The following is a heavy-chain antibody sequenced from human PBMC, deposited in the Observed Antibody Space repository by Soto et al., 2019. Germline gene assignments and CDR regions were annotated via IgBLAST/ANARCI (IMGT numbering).Heavy chain of an antibody. CDR1: GFTFSSYS. V-gene: IGHV3-21*01. CDR3: ARDRQQLVPKNYYYYYGMDV. J-gene: IGHJ6*02. CDR2: ISSSSSYI. Sequence: EVQLVESGGGLVKPGGSLRLSCAASGFTFSSYSMNWVRQAPGKGLEWVSSISSSSSYIYYADSVKGRFTISRDNAKNSLYLQMNSLRAEDTAVYYCARDRQQLVPKNYYYYYGMDVWGQVTTVTVSS. D-gene: IGHD6-13*01.